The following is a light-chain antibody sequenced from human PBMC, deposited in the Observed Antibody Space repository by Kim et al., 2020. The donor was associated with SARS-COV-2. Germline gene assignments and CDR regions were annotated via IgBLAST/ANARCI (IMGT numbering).Light chain of an antibody. Sequence: QSITISCTGTSSDVGGYNYVSWYQQHPGKAPKLMIYDVSNRPSGVSNRFSDSKSGNTASLTISGLQAEDEADYYCSSYTSSSTWVFGGGTQLTVL. CDR2: DVS. CDR3: SSYTSSSTWV. J-gene: IGLJ3*02. CDR1: SSDVGGYNY. V-gene: IGLV2-14*03.